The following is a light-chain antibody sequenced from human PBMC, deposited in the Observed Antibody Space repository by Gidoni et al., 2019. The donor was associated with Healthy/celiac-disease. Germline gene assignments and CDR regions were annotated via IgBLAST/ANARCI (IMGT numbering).Light chain of an antibody. CDR3: QAWDSSNVV. CDR2: QDS. V-gene: IGLV3-1*01. Sequence: SSALTQPPSVSVSPGQTSSITCSGDKLWDKYACWYQQKPGQSPVLVIYQDSKRPSGIPERFSGSNSGNTATLTISGTQAMDEADYYCQAWDSSNVVFGGGTKLTVL. J-gene: IGLJ2*01. CDR1: KLWDKY.